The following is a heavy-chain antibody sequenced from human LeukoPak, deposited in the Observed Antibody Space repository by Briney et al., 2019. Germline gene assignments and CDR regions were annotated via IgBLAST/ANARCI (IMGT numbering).Heavy chain of an antibody. Sequence: ASVKVSCKASRYTFTTYVINWVRPATGQGVEWMGWMYPNSGNTCYTQKFQGRVTMTRNTSISTAYMELSSLRSEDTAVYYCARGRGSGHKENWFDPWGQGTLVTVSS. CDR1: RYTFTTYV. J-gene: IGHJ5*02. V-gene: IGHV1-8*01. CDR3: ARGRGSGHKENWFDP. D-gene: IGHD6-19*01. CDR2: MYPNSGNT.